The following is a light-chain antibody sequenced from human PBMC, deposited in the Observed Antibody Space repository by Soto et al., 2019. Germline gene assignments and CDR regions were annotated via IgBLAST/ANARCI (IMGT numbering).Light chain of an antibody. V-gene: IGKV1-39*01. CDR3: QQSYSTPYT. Sequence: DLQMTQSPSSLSASVGDRVTITCRASQSISSYLNWYQEKPGKAPKLLIYGASSLQSGVPSRFSGSGSGTDFTLTINSLQPEDFATYYCQQSYSTPYTFGQGTKLEIK. J-gene: IGKJ2*01. CDR2: GAS. CDR1: QSISSY.